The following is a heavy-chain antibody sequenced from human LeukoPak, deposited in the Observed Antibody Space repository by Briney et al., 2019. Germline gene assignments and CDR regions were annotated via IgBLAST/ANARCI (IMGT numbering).Heavy chain of an antibody. CDR3: AKDRIEHYYDSSGSFDY. D-gene: IGHD3-22*01. CDR1: GFTFSSYG. CDR2: ISYDGSNK. V-gene: IGHV3-30*18. Sequence: PGRSLRLSCAASGFTFSSYGMHWVRQAPGKGLEWVAVISYDGSNKYYADPVKGRFTISRDNSKNTLYLQMNSLRAEDTAVYYCAKDRIEHYYDSSGSFDYWGQGTLVTVSS. J-gene: IGHJ4*02.